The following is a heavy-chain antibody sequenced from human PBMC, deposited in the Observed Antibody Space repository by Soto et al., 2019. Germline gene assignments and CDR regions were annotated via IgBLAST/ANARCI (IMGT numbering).Heavy chain of an antibody. Sequence: GGSLRLSCAASGFTFSSYAMSWVRQAPGKGLEWVSAISGSGGSKYYADSVKGRFTISRDNSKNTLYLQMNSLRAEDTAVYYCAKDGPYYDFWSGYHPPFDYWGQGTLVTVSS. J-gene: IGHJ4*02. CDR2: ISGSGGSK. CDR1: GFTFSSYA. V-gene: IGHV3-23*01. D-gene: IGHD3-3*01. CDR3: AKDGPYYDFWSGYHPPFDY.